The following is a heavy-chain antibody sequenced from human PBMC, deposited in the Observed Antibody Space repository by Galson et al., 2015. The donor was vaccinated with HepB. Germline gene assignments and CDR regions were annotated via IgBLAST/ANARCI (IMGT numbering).Heavy chain of an antibody. D-gene: IGHD2-2*01. V-gene: IGHV1-69*13. CDR2: IIPIFGTA. J-gene: IGHJ6*03. Sequence: SVKVSCKACGGTFINYAISWVRQAPGQGLEWMGGIIPIFGTANYAQKFQGRVTITADESTSTAYMELSSLRSEDTAVYYCAGGRVPAARSVYYYYSMAVWAKGTTVTVS. CDR1: GGTFINYA. CDR3: AGGRVPAARSVYYYYSMAV.